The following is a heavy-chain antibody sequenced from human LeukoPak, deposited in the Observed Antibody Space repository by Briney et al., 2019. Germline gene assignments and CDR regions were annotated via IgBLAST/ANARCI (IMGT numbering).Heavy chain of an antibody. Sequence: SETLSLTCTVSGGSISSFYWSWLRQPPGQGLQWIGFIYYTGTTNYKPSLKSRVTISVDTTKNQFALKLNSVTAADTAVYYCAREVPYGECDYWGQGTLVTVSS. CDR1: GGSISSFY. J-gene: IGHJ4*02. V-gene: IGHV4-59*12. D-gene: IGHD4-17*01. CDR2: IYYTGTT. CDR3: AREVPYGECDY.